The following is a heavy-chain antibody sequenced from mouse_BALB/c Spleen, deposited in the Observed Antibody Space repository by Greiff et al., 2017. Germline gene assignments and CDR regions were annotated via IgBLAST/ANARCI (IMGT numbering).Heavy chain of an antibody. V-gene: IGHV1-18*01. CDR2: INPYNGGT. Sequence: VQLQQSGPDLVQPGASMKISCTASGYSFTGYTMNWVQQSHGKNLEWIGLINPYNGGTSYNQKFKGKATFTVDKSSSTAYMELLSLTSEDSAVYYDARQRRAWFAYWGQGTLVTVSA. D-gene: IGHD2-12*01. J-gene: IGHJ3*01. CDR1: GYSFTGYT. CDR3: ARQRRAWFAY.